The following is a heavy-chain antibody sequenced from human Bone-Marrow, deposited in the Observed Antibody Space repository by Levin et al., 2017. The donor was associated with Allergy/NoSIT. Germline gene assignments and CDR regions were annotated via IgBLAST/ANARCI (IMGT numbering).Heavy chain of an antibody. CDR1: GYTLTSFA. J-gene: IGHJ4*02. CDR3: ARDSPRATGPDY. V-gene: IGHV7-4-1*02. CDR2: INTNTGNP. D-gene: IGHD5-24*01. Sequence: PLASVKVSCKASGYTLTSFAINWVRQAPGQGLEWMGWINTNTGNPTYAQDFTGRFVFSLDTSVNTTYLQISSLKSEDTAIYYCARDSPRATGPDYWGQGTLVTVSS.